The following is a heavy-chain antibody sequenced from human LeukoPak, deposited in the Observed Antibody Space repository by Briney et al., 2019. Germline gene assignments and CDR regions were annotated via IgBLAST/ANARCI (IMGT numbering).Heavy chain of an antibody. V-gene: IGHV4-38-2*02. CDR3: ARVLYGSGSYPFDY. J-gene: IGHJ4*02. D-gene: IGHD3-10*01. CDR2: SGST. CDR1: GYSISSGYY. Sequence: SETLSLTCPVSGYSISSGYYWGWIRQPPGKGLEWIGSGSTYYNPSLKSRVTISVDTSKNQFSLKLSSVTAADTAVYYCARVLYGSGSYPFDYWGQGTLVTVSS.